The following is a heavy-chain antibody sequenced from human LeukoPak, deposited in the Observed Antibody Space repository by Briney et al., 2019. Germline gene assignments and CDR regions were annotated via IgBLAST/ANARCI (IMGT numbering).Heavy chain of an antibody. CDR1: GFNFSNFG. CDR3: ARSVMMYASTYYFHY. V-gene: IGHV3-30*02. Sequence: GGSLRLSCAASGFNFSNFGIHWVRQAPGKGLEWVAFMRYDATKKYYADSVKGRFTISRDNSKNTVFLQINSLGPDDTSVYYCARSVMMYASTYYFHYWGQGTLVTVSS. D-gene: IGHD2-8*01. CDR2: MRYDATKK. J-gene: IGHJ4*02.